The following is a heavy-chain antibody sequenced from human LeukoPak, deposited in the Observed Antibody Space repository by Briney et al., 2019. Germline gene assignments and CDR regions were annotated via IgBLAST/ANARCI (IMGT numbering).Heavy chain of an antibody. CDR3: ARLQGDSTAIIDY. V-gene: IGHV4-59*01. Sequence: PSETLSLTCTVSGGSISGDYWSWIRQPPGKGLEWIGYIHYTGSTNYNPSLRSRVTISVDTSKNLFSLKLSSVTAADTAVYYCARLQGDSTAIIDYWGQGTLVSVSS. J-gene: IGHJ4*02. D-gene: IGHD2-21*01. CDR1: GGSISGDY. CDR2: IHYTGST.